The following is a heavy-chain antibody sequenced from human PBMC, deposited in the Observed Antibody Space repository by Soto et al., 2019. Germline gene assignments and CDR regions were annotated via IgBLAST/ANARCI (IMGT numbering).Heavy chain of an antibody. Sequence: QVQLQESGPGLVKPSQTLSLTCTVAGCSISSGGYYWSWILKHPGKGLEWIGYIYYSGSTYYNPSLKSRVTISVDTSKNQFSLKLSSVTAADTAVYYCARGSGAYGDYGGWGQGTLVTVSS. V-gene: IGHV4-31*03. CDR1: GCSISSGGYY. CDR2: IYYSGST. J-gene: IGHJ4*02. CDR3: ARGSGAYGDYGG. D-gene: IGHD4-17*01.